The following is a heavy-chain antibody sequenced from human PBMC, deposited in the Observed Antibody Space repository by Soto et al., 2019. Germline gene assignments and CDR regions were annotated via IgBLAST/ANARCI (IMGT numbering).Heavy chain of an antibody. CDR3: ARVTTGTAVAGFDY. CDR1: GGSISSYY. V-gene: IGHV4-59*01. J-gene: IGHJ4*02. CDR2: IYYSGST. Sequence: QVQLQESGPGLVKPSETLSLTCTVSGGSISSYYWSWIRQPPGKGLEWIGYIYYSGSTNYNPSLKSRVTISVDTSKNQFSLKLSSVTAADTAVYYCARVTTGTAVAGFDYWGQGTLVTVSS. D-gene: IGHD6-19*01.